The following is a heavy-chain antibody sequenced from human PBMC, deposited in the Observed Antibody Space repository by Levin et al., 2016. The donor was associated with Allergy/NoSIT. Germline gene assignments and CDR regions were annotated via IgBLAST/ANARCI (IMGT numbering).Heavy chain of an antibody. CDR1: GDTFSSHT. Sequence: SVKVSCKASGDTFSSHTISWVRQAPGQGLEWMGRVVPKFGIILYAQRFQGRVTITADKSANTVYMEMNSLTTADTAMYYCARDRSGSGLDSWGQGTLVTVSS. V-gene: IGHV1-69*04. CDR2: VVPKFGII. J-gene: IGHJ4*02. D-gene: IGHD3-10*01. CDR3: ARDRSGSGLDS.